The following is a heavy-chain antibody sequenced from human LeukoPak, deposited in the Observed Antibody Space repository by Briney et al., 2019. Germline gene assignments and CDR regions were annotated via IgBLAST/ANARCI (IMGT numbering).Heavy chain of an antibody. CDR1: VGTFSTYA. J-gene: IGHJ6*03. D-gene: IGHD6-6*01. CDR2: IIPIFGTA. CDR3: ARGDSSSSGLDYYYYYMDV. V-gene: IGHV1-69*05. Sequence: SVKVSSKASVGTFSTYAISWVRQAPRQGLEWMGAIIPIFGTANYEQKFQGRVTITTDESKSTDYMELRSLRSEDTDVYYCARGDSSSSGLDYYYYYMDVWGKGTTVTVSS.